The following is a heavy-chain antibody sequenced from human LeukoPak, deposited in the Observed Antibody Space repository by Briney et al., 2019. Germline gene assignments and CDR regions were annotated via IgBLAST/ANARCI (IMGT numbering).Heavy chain of an antibody. CDR3: ASKGCTGGNCKHYFDY. D-gene: IGHD2-8*02. CDR1: GLTFSYYW. J-gene: IGHJ4*02. CDR2: IKQDGSEE. V-gene: IGHV3-7*03. Sequence: PGGSLRLSCAASGLTFSYYWMSWVRQAPGKGLEWVANIKQDGSEEYYVDSVKGRFTISRDNAKNSLYLQMNSLRAEETAVYYCASKGCTGGNCKHYFDYWGQGTLVTVAS.